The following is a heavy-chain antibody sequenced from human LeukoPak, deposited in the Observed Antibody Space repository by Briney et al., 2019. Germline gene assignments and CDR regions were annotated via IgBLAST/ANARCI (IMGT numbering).Heavy chain of an antibody. Sequence: TSETLSLTCAVYGGSFSGYYWSWIRQPPGKGLEWIGEINHSGSTNYNPPLKSRVSISVDTSKNQFSLKLSSVTAADTALYYCARGPGYEGFSNNLFDFWGQGTLVTVSS. CDR2: INHSGST. V-gene: IGHV4-34*01. CDR3: ARGPGYEGFSNNLFDF. D-gene: IGHD4-4*01. CDR1: GGSFSGYY. J-gene: IGHJ4*02.